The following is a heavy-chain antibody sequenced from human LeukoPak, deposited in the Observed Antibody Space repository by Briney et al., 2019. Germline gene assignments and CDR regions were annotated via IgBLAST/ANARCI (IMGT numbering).Heavy chain of an antibody. J-gene: IGHJ4*02. CDR2: ISYDGSNK. CDR1: GFTFSSYA. D-gene: IGHD3-22*01. CDR3: ATDGKLGYYDTSGFFPDY. V-gene: IGHV3-30-3*01. Sequence: GGSLRLSCAASGFTFSSYAMHWVRQAPGKGLEWVAVISYDGSNKYYADSVKGRFTISRDNSKNTLYLQMNSLRAEDTAVYYCATDGKLGYYDTSGFFPDYWGQGTLVTVSS.